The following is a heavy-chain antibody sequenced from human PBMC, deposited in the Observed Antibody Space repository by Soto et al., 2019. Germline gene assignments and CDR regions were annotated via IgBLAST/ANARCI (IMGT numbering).Heavy chain of an antibody. J-gene: IGHJ4*02. V-gene: IGHV1-18*01. CDR2: INTYNGNT. Sequence: QVQLVQSGAEVKKPGASVKVSCKASGYTFTSYGISWVRQAPGQGLEWMGWINTYNGNTNYAQKLKGRXTXTXDTTTSTAYMELRSLRSDDTAVYYCARDRALELGDYWGQGTLVTVSS. CDR3: ARDRALELGDY. CDR1: GYTFTSYG. D-gene: IGHD1-26*01.